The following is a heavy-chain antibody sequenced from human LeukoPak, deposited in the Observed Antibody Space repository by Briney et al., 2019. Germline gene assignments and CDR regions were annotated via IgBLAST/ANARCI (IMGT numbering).Heavy chain of an antibody. CDR1: GFTFSSYA. Sequence: GGSLRLSCAASGFTFSSYAMHWVRQAPGKGLEWVAFISYDGTKEYYADSVKGRFTISRDNSKNTLYLQMNSLRAEDTAVYYCATDRGAGTGWFDPWGQGTLVTVSS. CDR3: ATDRGAGTGWFDP. V-gene: IGHV3-30*04. J-gene: IGHJ5*02. CDR2: ISYDGTKE. D-gene: IGHD6-13*01.